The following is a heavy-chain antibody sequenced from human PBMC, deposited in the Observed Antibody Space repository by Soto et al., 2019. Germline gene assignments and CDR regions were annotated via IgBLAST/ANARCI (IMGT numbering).Heavy chain of an antibody. J-gene: IGHJ6*03. CDR2: MNPNSGNT. D-gene: IGHD1-1*01. CDR1: GYTFTSYD. V-gene: IGHV1-8*01. CDR3: ARGQLEPNYYYYYYYMDV. Sequence: ASVKVSCKASGYTFTSYDIHWVRQATGQGLEWMGWMNPNSGNTGYAQKFQGRVTMTRNTSISTAYMELSSLRSEDTAVYYCARGQLEPNYYYYYYYMDVWGKGTTVTVSS.